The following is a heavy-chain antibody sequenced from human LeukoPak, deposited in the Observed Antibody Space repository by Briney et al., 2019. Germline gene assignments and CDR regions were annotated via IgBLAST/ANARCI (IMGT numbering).Heavy chain of an antibody. V-gene: IGHV3-23*01. CDR2: ISGSGTNT. D-gene: IGHD5-12*01. CDR3: AKGGGYEAQYYYYYLDV. J-gene: IGHJ6*03. CDR1: GFTFRSYG. Sequence: QSGGSLRLSCAASGFTFRSYGMSWVRQAPGKGLEWVSVISGSGTNTDNADSVKGRFTISRDNSKNTLFLQMNSLRAEDTAVYYCAKGGGYEAQYYYYYLDVWGKGTTVTISS.